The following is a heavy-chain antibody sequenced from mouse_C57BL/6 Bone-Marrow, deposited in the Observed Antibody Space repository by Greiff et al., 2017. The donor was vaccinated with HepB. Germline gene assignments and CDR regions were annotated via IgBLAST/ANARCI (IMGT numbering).Heavy chain of an antibody. J-gene: IGHJ2*01. CDR2: IHPNSGST. D-gene: IGHD1-1*01. Sequence: VHLVESGAELVKPGASVKLSCKASGYTFTRYWMHWVKQRPGQGLEWIGMIHPNSGSTNYNEKFKSKATLTVDKSSSTAYMQLSSLTSEDSAVYYCARWGYGSSPPFDYWGQGTTLTVSS. V-gene: IGHV1-64*01. CDR1: GYTFTRYW. CDR3: ARWGYGSSPPFDY.